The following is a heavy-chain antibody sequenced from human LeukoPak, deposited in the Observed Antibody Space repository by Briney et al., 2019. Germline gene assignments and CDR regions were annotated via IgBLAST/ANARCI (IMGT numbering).Heavy chain of an antibody. D-gene: IGHD3-9*01. J-gene: IGHJ4*02. Sequence: SETLSLTCTVSGGSISSYYWSWIRQPPGKGLEWIGSIYHSGSTYYNPSLKSRVTISVDTSKNQFSLKLSSVTAADTAVYYCARDPHDWGKKENDWSDYWGQGTLVTVSS. CDR1: GGSISSYY. CDR2: IYHSGST. V-gene: IGHV4-38-2*02. CDR3: ARDPHDWGKKENDWSDY.